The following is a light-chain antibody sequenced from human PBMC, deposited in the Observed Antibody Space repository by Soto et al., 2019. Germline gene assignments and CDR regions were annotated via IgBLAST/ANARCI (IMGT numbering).Light chain of an antibody. CDR3: CSYGGSGTYV. CDR2: EVS. Sequence: QSALTQPASVSGSPGQSITISCTGTSSDIGSYNLVSWYQQHPGKAPKLMISEVSKRPSGVSDRFSGSKFVYTASLIISGLQVADETAYHCCSYGGSGTYVFGTGTKITV. CDR1: SSDIGSYNL. J-gene: IGLJ1*01. V-gene: IGLV2-23*02.